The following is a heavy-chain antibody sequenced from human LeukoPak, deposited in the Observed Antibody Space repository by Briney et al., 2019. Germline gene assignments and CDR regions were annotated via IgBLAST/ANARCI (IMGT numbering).Heavy chain of an antibody. CDR1: GFTFRSYG. J-gene: IGHJ2*01. CDR2: LSYDGTNK. D-gene: IGHD3-9*01. Sequence: PGGSLRLSCAASGFTFRSYGMHWVRQVPGKGLEWVAVLSYDGTNKHYADSVKGRFTISRDNSKNTLYLQMNSLRVEDTAVYYCARSGDMGQVMIRYFDLWGRGTLVTVSS. V-gene: IGHV3-30*03. CDR3: ARSGDMGQVMIRYFDL.